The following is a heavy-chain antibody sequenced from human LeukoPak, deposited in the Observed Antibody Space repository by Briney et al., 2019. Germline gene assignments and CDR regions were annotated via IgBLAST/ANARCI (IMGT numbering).Heavy chain of an antibody. CDR3: ARDRVVSSSSSRSPPPTQYFYGMDV. V-gene: IGHV4-61*01. CDR1: GGSVSSGSYY. J-gene: IGHJ6*04. CDR2: IYYSGGT. D-gene: IGHD6-13*01. Sequence: SETLSLTCTVSGGSVSSGSYYWSWIRQPPGKGLEWIGYIYYSGGTNYNPSLKSRVTISVDTSKNQFSLKLSSVTAADTAVYYCARDRVVSSSSSRSPPPTQYFYGMDVWGKGTTVTVSS.